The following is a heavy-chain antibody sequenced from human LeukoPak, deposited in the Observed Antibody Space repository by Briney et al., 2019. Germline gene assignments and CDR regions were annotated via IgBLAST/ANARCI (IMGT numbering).Heavy chain of an antibody. V-gene: IGHV3-64*02. Sequence: GGSLRLSCAASGFTFSTYSMRWVRQAPGKGLEYVSAITGNGGSTFYADSVKGRFTISRDNSKNTLYLQMGSLRAEDLAVYYCAKESWKGGYYDYVWGSLDFDYWGQGTLLTVSS. J-gene: IGHJ4*02. CDR2: ITGNGGST. CDR3: AKESWKGGYYDYVWGSLDFDY. CDR1: GFTFSTYS. D-gene: IGHD3-16*01.